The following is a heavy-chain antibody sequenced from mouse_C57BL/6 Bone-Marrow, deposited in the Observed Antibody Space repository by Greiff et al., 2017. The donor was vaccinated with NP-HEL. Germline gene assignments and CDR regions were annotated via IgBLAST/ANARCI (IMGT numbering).Heavy chain of an antibody. CDR1: GFSFNTYA. Sequence: VQLVESGGGLVPPKGSLKLSCAASGFSFNTYAMNWVRQAPGKGLEWVARIRSKSNNYATYYADSVKERFTISRDDSESMLYLQMINLKTEDTAMYYCVRQYYYGTGYFDVWGTGTTVTVSS. J-gene: IGHJ1*03. D-gene: IGHD1-1*01. CDR3: VRQYYYGTGYFDV. V-gene: IGHV10-1*01. CDR2: IRSKSNNYAT.